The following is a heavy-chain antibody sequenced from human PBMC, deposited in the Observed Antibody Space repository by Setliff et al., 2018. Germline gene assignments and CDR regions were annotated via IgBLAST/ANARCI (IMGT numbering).Heavy chain of an antibody. Sequence: NPSETLSLTCSVSGMSITSYYWSWIRQSPGRGLEWIGDIYYTGSTTYSPSLKSRVTISPDTSKNQFHLTVNSVTAADTAVYYCARALRSPLGGTAFVPIHFDPWGQGILVTVSS. CDR3: ARALRSPLGGTAFVPIHFDP. D-gene: IGHD3-16*01. CDR1: GMSITSYY. CDR2: IYYTGST. V-gene: IGHV4-59*01. J-gene: IGHJ5*02.